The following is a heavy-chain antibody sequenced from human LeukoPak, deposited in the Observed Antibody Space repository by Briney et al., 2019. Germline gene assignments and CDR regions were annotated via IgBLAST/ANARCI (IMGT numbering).Heavy chain of an antibody. J-gene: IGHJ4*02. CDR1: GFTFRTYW. V-gene: IGHV3-23*01. Sequence: GGSLRLSCAASGFTFRTYWMHWVRQAPGKGLEWVSAISGSGGSTYYADSVKGRFTISRDNSKNTLYLQMNSLRAEDSAVYYCVKERCTSASCSFDYWGQGTLVTVSS. D-gene: IGHD2-2*01. CDR2: ISGSGGST. CDR3: VKERCTSASCSFDY.